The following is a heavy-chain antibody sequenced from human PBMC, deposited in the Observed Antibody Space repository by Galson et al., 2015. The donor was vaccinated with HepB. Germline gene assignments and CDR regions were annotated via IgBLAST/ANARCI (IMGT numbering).Heavy chain of an antibody. D-gene: IGHD3-10*01. CDR1: GYTFTSYY. Sequence: SVKVSCKASGYTFTSYYMHWVRQAPGQGLEWMGIINPSGGSTSYAQKFQGRVTMTRDTSTSTVYMELSSLRSEDTAVYYCAWFGLWFGEFGAFDIWGQGTMVTVSS. CDR3: AWFGLWFGEFGAFDI. V-gene: IGHV1-46*01. J-gene: IGHJ3*02. CDR2: INPSGGST.